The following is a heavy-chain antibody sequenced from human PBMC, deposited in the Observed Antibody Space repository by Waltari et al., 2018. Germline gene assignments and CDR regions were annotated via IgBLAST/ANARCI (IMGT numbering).Heavy chain of an antibody. D-gene: IGHD1-1*01. J-gene: IGHJ6*02. CDR3: EARTTSSYYYGMDV. V-gene: IGHV4-39*01. Sequence: QLQLQESGPGLVKPSETLSLTCTVSGGSISSSSYYWGWIRQPPGKGLEWIGSIYYSGGTYYNPSRKRRVTISVDTSKNQFSLKLSSVTAADTAVYYCEARTTSSYYYGMDVWGQGTTVTVSS. CDR2: IYYSGGT. CDR1: GGSISSSSYY.